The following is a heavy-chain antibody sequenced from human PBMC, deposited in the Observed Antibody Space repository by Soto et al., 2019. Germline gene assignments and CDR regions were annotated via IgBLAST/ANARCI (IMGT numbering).Heavy chain of an antibody. CDR1: GFIFSRYT. Sequence: EVQVLESGGGLVQPGGSLRLSCAASGFIFSRYTMNWVRQAPGKGLEWVSAIRGSGSSTYYADSVKGRFTISRDNSKNTLYPQMNSLRAEDTAVSYTVRGDYNVGFFYWGQRTLVTVSS. J-gene: IGHJ4*02. D-gene: IGHD4-17*01. V-gene: IGHV3-23*01. CDR3: VRGDYNVGFFY. CDR2: IRGSGSST.